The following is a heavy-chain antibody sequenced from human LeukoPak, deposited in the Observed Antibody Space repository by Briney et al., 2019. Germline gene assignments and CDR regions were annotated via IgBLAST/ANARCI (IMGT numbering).Heavy chain of an antibody. Sequence: SETLSLTCAVSGGSISSSNWWSWVRQPPGKGLEWIGEIYHSGSTNYNPSLKSRVTISVDKSKNQFSLKLSSVTAADTAVYYCARVVAARKNYFDYWGQGTLVTVSS. CDR1: GGSISSSNW. J-gene: IGHJ4*02. V-gene: IGHV4-4*02. CDR2: IYHSGST. CDR3: ARVVAARKNYFDY. D-gene: IGHD2-15*01.